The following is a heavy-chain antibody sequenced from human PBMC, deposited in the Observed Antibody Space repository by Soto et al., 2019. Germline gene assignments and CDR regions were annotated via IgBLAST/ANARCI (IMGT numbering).Heavy chain of an antibody. D-gene: IGHD3-10*01. Sequence: SVKVSCKASGGTFSSYAISWVRQAPGQGLEWMGGIIPIFGTANYAQKFQGRVTITADESTSTAYMELSSLRSEDTAVYYCARSMVRGVIRPDYYYYAMDVWGQGTTVTVSS. CDR2: IIPIFGTA. CDR3: ARSMVRGVIRPDYYYYAMDV. V-gene: IGHV1-69*13. J-gene: IGHJ6*02. CDR1: GGTFSSYA.